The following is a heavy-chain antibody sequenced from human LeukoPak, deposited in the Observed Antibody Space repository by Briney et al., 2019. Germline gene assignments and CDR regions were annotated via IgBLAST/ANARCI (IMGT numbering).Heavy chain of an antibody. J-gene: IGHJ5*02. Sequence: SETLSLTCAVSGDSLSSGNYYWTWIRQPAGKGLEWVGRIYTSGETNYNPSLKSRVAILLDTSKNHFSLGLSSVTATDTAIYFCARGRGGRLSASNWFDTWGQGILVTVSS. CDR1: GDSLSSGNYY. V-gene: IGHV4-61*02. CDR3: ARGRGGRLSASNWFDT. D-gene: IGHD2/OR15-2a*01. CDR2: IYTSGET.